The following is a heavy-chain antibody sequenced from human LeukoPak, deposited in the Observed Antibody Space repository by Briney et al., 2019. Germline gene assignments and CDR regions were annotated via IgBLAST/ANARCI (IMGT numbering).Heavy chain of an antibody. CDR1: GFTFSSYA. J-gene: IGHJ4*02. Sequence: SGGSLRLSCATSGFTFSSYAMHWVRQAPGKGLEWVAFIRYDGSIKYYADSVKGRFTISRDNSKNTLYLQMNSLKPEDTAVYYCAKQPNPYYNSSGRDYWGQGTLVTVSS. V-gene: IGHV3-30*02. CDR3: AKQPNPYYNSSGRDY. D-gene: IGHD3-22*01. CDR2: IRYDGSIK.